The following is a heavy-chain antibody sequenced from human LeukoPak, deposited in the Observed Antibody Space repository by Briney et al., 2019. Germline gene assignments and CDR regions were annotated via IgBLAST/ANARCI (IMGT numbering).Heavy chain of an antibody. CDR1: GFTFSSYE. D-gene: IGHD1-1*01. CDR3: ARDNTRGTFDY. J-gene: IGHJ4*02. CDR2: ISSSGSTI. V-gene: IGHV3-48*03. Sequence: PGGSLRVSCAASGFTFSSYEMNWVRQAPGKGLEWVSYISSSGSTIYYADSVKGRFTISRDNAKNSLYLQMNSLRAEDTAVYYCARDNTRGTFDYWGQGTLVTVSS.